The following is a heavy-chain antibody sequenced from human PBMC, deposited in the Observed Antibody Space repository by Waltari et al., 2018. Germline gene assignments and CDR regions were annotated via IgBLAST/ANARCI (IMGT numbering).Heavy chain of an antibody. J-gene: IGHJ4*02. Sequence: EQLVESGGGLVQPGGSLRISCAASGFTFSSHWMSWVRQAPGKGLEGVANIKEDGSEKYYSDSVKGRFTISRDNARNSLYLKMNSLRGEDTAVYYCARGDYSNYKLKWDYWGQGTLVTVSS. CDR2: IKEDGSEK. CDR3: ARGDYSNYKLKWDY. D-gene: IGHD4-4*01. V-gene: IGHV3-7*04. CDR1: GFTFSSHW.